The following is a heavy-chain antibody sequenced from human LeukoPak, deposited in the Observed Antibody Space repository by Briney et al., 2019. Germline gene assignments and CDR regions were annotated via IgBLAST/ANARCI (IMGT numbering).Heavy chain of an antibody. D-gene: IGHD4-11*01. CDR3: ARPGGSKSHNWFDP. V-gene: IGHV4-34*01. J-gene: IGHJ5*02. CDR1: GGSFSGYY. CDR2: INHSGST. Sequence: PSETLSLTCAVYGGSFSGYYWSWIRQPPGKGLEWIGEINHSGSTNYNPSLKSRVTISVDTSKNQFSLKLSSVTAADTAVYYCARPGGSKSHNWFDPWGQGTLVTVSS.